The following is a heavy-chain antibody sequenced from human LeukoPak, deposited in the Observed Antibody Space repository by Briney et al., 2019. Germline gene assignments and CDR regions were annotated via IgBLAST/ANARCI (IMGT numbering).Heavy chain of an antibody. D-gene: IGHD2-2*03. V-gene: IGHV3-23*01. CDR1: GFTFSNAW. CDR2: IGGSGIRT. CDR3: AKDSHWILFDD. Sequence: GGSLRLSCAASGFTFSNAWMSWVRQAPGKGLEWVSGIGGSGIRTYYADSVKGRFTISRDNSKNTLYPQMNSLKDEDTAVYYCAKDSHWILFDDWGQGTLVTVSS. J-gene: IGHJ4*02.